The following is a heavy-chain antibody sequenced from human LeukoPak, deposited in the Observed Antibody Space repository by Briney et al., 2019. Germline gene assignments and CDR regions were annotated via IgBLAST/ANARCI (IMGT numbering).Heavy chain of an antibody. CDR3: ARRLSGLSYYYYYYGMDV. J-gene: IGHJ6*02. V-gene: IGHV1-18*01. CDR1: GYTFTSYG. CDR2: ISAYNGNT. D-gene: IGHD3-9*01. Sequence: GASVKVSCKASGYTFTSYGISWVRQAPGQGLEWMGWISAYNGNTNYAQKLQGRVTMTTDTPTSTAYMELRSLRSDDTAVYYCARRLSGLSYYYYYYGMDVWGQGTTVTVSS.